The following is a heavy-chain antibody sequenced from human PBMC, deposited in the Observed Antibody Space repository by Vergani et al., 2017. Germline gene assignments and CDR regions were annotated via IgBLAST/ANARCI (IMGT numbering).Heavy chain of an antibody. D-gene: IGHD3-9*01. CDR3: AKDRISRYYDILSGYYMTVILDY. V-gene: IGHV3-23*01. CDR1: GFTFSSYA. CDR2: ISGSGGST. Sequence: EVQLLESGGGLVQPGGSLRLSCAASGFTFSSYAMSWVRQAPGKGLEWVSAISGSGGSTYYADSVKGRFTISRDNSNDTLYLQMNSLRAEDTAVYYGAKDRISRYYDILSGYYMTVILDYWGQGPLVTVSS. J-gene: IGHJ4*02.